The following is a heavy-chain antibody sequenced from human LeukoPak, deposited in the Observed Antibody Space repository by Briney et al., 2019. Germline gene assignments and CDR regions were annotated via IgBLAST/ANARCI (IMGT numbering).Heavy chain of an antibody. Sequence: KAGGSLRLSCAASGFTFSTYNMNWVRQAPGKGLEWVSSISSSSSYIYYVDSVRGRFTISRDNDKNSLYLQMNNLRAEDTAVYFCARGGSDYSRSWYKYWGQGTLVTVSS. CDR2: ISSSSSYI. V-gene: IGHV3-21*01. CDR1: GFTFSTYN. J-gene: IGHJ4*02. D-gene: IGHD6-13*01. CDR3: ARGGSDYSRSWYKY.